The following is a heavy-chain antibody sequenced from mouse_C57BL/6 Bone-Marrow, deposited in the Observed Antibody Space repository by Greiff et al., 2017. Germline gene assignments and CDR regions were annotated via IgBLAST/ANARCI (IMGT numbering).Heavy chain of an antibody. CDR1: GFTFSNYW. CDR3: TDTPRGCAMDY. J-gene: IGHJ4*01. CDR2: IRLKSDNYAT. V-gene: IGHV6-3*01. Sequence: DVKVEESGGGLVQPGGSMKLSCVASGFTFSNYWMNWVRQSPEKGLEWVAQIRLKSDNYATHYEESVKGRFTISRDDSKSSVYLQMNNLRAEDTGIYYCTDTPRGCAMDYWGQGTSVTVSS. D-gene: IGHD3-3*01.